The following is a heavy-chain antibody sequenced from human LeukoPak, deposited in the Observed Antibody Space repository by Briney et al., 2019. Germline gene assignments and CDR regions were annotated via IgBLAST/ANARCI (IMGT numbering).Heavy chain of an antibody. Sequence: SETLSLTCTVSGGSISSYYWSWIRQPPGKGLEWIGYIYYSGSTSYNPSLKSRVTISVDTSKNQFSLKLSSVTAADTAVYYCAREGVWFGELYFDYWGQGTLVTVSS. J-gene: IGHJ4*02. CDR2: IYYSGST. CDR1: GGSISSYY. D-gene: IGHD3-10*01. V-gene: IGHV4-59*01. CDR3: AREGVWFGELYFDY.